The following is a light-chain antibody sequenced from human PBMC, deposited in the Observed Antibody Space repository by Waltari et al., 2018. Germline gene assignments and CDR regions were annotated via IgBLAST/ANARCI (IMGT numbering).Light chain of an antibody. CDR3: QSYDSSLSALV. Sequence: QSVLTQPPSVSGAPGQRVTISCTGSSPNIGAGYEVHGYQQLPGTAPKLLIYGNSNRPSGVPDRFSGSKSGTSASLAITGLQAEDEADYYCQSYDSSLSALVFGGGTKLTVL. CDR2: GNS. V-gene: IGLV1-40*01. CDR1: SPNIGAGYE. J-gene: IGLJ2*01.